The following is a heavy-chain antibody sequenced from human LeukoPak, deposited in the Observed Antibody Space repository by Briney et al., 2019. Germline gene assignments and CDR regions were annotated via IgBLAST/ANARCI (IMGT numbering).Heavy chain of an antibody. D-gene: IGHD6-13*01. Sequence: TGGSLRLSCAASGFTFSSYAMHWVRQAPGKGLEWVAVISYDGSNKYYADSVKGRFTISRDNSKNTLYLQMNSLRAEDTAVYYCARDRWPNRLQQLVFSYYFDYWGQGTLVTVSS. CDR1: GFTFSSYA. V-gene: IGHV3-30*04. CDR3: ARDRWPNRLQQLVFSYYFDY. CDR2: ISYDGSNK. J-gene: IGHJ4*02.